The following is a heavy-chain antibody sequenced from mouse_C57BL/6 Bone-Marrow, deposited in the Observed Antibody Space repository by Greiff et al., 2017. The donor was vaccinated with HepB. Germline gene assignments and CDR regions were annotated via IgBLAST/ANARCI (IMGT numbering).Heavy chain of an antibody. J-gene: IGHJ3*01. CDR2: INPSTGGT. V-gene: IGHV1-42*01. Sequence: EVQLQQSGPELVKPGASVKISCKASGYSFTGYYMNWVKQSPEKSLEWIGEINPSTGGTTYNQKFKAKATLTVDKSSSTAYMQLKSLTSEDSAVYYCTRSDDGYYRYWFAYWGQGTLVTVSA. CDR1: GYSFTGYY. CDR3: TRSDDGYYRYWFAY. D-gene: IGHD2-3*01.